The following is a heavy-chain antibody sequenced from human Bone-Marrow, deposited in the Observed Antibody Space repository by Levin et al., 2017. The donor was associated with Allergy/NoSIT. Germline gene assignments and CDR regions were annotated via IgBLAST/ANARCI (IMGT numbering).Heavy chain of an antibody. CDR2: INSNSAYI. CDR3: AREERVSSYYFLDH. Sequence: GGSLRLSCAVSGVTRNNYTLTWVRQPPGKGLEGVSSINSNSAYIHYGDAVKGRFTISRDNSKKLLFLQMNSLRPEDTGVYFCAREERVSSYYFLDHWGQGTVVTVSS. J-gene: IGHJ4*02. CDR1: GVTRNNYT. D-gene: IGHD2/OR15-2a*01. V-gene: IGHV3-21*01.